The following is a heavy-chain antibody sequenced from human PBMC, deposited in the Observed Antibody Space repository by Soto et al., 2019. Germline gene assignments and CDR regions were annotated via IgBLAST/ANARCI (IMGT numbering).Heavy chain of an antibody. V-gene: IGHV4-39*01. CDR3: ARRGSYYYYYYGMDV. D-gene: IGHD1-26*01. CDR1: GGSVSSGSYY. J-gene: IGHJ6*02. Sequence: PSETLSLTCTVSGGSVSSGSYYWSWIRQPPGKGLEWIGSIYYSGSTYYNPSLKSRVTISVDTSKNQFSLKLSSVTAADTAVYYCARRGSYYYYYYGMDVWGQGTTVTVSS. CDR2: IYYSGST.